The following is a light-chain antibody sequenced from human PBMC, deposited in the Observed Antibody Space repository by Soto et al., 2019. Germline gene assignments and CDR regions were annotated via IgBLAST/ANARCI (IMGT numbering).Light chain of an antibody. J-gene: IGLJ2*01. V-gene: IGLV2-14*01. Sequence: QSALTQPASVSGSPGQSITISCNGSSTDVGGYIYVSWYRQHPGKAPKLMIYDVSNRPSGVSNRFSGSKSGNTASLTISGLQAEDEADYYCSSYSGSDTLVFGGGTKLTVL. CDR3: SSYSGSDTLV. CDR1: STDVGGYIY. CDR2: DVS.